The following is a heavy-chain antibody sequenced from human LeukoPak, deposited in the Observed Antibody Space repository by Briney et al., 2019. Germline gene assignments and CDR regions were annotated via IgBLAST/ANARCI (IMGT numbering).Heavy chain of an antibody. Sequence: SVKVSCKASGGTFSSYAISWVRQAPGQGLEWMGRIIPILGIANYAQKFQGRVTITADKSTSTAYMELSSLRSEDTAVYYCARDGFFKDILTASGMDVWGQGTTVTVSS. V-gene: IGHV1-69*04. CDR2: IIPILGIA. CDR3: ARDGFFKDILTASGMDV. CDR1: GGTFSSYA. J-gene: IGHJ6*02. D-gene: IGHD3-9*01.